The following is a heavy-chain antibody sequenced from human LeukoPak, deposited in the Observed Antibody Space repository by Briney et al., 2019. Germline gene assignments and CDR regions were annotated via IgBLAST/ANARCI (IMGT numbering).Heavy chain of an antibody. CDR3: ARGQGRRTLYGSGSYNY. D-gene: IGHD3-10*01. V-gene: IGHV1-8*01. J-gene: IGHJ4*02. CDR1: GYTFTSYD. CDR2: MNPNSGNT. Sequence: ASVKVSCKASGYTFTSYDINWVRQATGQGLGWMGWMNPNSGNTGYAQKFQGRVTMTRNTSISTAYMELSSLRSEDTAVYYCARGQGRRTLYGSGSYNYWGQGTLVTVSS.